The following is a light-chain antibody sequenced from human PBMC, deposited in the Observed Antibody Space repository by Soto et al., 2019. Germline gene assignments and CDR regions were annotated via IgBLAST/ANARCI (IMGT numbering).Light chain of an antibody. CDR2: GAS. Sequence: IVMAQSPATLSASPGERVTLSCRATQIISNKLAWYHQKPGQAPRLLIYGASSRVTGVPARFSGSGSGTEFTLTISSLQSEDFAVYYCQQYNDWPRTFGGGTKVEIK. CDR1: QIISNK. V-gene: IGKV3-15*01. J-gene: IGKJ4*01. CDR3: QQYNDWPRT.